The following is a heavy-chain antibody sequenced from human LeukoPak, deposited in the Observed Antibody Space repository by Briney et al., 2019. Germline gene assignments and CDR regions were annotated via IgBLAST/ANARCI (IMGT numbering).Heavy chain of an antibody. Sequence: ASVKVSCKASGYTFTSYDINWVRQATGQGLEWMGWISAYNGNTNYARKVRGRVTLTTDTSTSTAYMELKSLRSDDTAVYYCARAPQYDPHAFDIWGQGTMVTVSS. CDR1: GYTFTSYD. V-gene: IGHV1-18*01. CDR3: ARAPQYDPHAFDI. D-gene: IGHD2/OR15-2a*01. CDR2: ISAYNGNT. J-gene: IGHJ3*02.